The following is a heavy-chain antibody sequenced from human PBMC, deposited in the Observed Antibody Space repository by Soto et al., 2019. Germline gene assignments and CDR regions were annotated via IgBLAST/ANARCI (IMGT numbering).Heavy chain of an antibody. Sequence: QPGGSMRLSCAASGFTFSSYSMNWVRQAPGKGLEWVSYISSSSSTIYYADSVKGRFTISRDNAKNSLYLQMNSLRAEDTAVYYCARDHFLEVVTPFGYWGQGTLVTVSS. CDR3: ARDHFLEVVTPFGY. J-gene: IGHJ4*02. CDR1: GFTFSSYS. D-gene: IGHD3-3*01. V-gene: IGHV3-48*01. CDR2: ISSSSSTI.